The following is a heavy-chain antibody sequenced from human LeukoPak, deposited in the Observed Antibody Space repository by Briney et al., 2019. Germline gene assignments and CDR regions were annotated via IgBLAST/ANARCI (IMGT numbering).Heavy chain of an antibody. V-gene: IGHV2-5*02. Sequence: SGPTLVKPTHTLTLTCTFSGFSLSTSGVGVGWIRQPPGKALEWLALIYWDDDKRYSPSLESRLTITKDTSKNQVVLTMTNMDPVDTATYYCAHFGFKGYCSSTSCYAANAFDIWGQGTLVTVSS. J-gene: IGHJ3*02. CDR1: GFSLSTSGVG. CDR3: AHFGFKGYCSSTSCYAANAFDI. D-gene: IGHD2-2*01. CDR2: IYWDDDK.